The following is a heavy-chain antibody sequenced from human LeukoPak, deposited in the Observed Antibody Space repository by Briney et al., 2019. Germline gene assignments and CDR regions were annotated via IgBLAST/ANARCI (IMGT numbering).Heavy chain of an antibody. CDR2: ISASGGST. J-gene: IGHJ4*02. D-gene: IGHD3-9*01. CDR1: GFTFSSYA. V-gene: IGHV3-23*01. Sequence: GGSLRLTCAASGFTFSSYAMSWVRQAPGKGLEWVSAISASGGSTYYADSVKGRFTISRDNSKNTLYLQMNSLRAEDTAVYYCAKAKILTGSDYWGQGTLVTVSS. CDR3: AKAKILTGSDY.